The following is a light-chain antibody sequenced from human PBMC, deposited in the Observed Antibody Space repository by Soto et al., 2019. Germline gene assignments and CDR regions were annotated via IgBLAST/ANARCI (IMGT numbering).Light chain of an antibody. CDR3: SSYSSSTAYL. CDR1: SSDVGGYDY. J-gene: IGLJ1*01. Sequence: QSALTQPASVSGSPGQSITISCTGTSSDVGGYDYVSWYQLHPGKAPKLMVFEVNNRPSGVSYRFSGSKSGNTASLTISGLQAEDAADYFCSSYSSSTAYLFGTGTKLTVL. CDR2: EVN. V-gene: IGLV2-14*01.